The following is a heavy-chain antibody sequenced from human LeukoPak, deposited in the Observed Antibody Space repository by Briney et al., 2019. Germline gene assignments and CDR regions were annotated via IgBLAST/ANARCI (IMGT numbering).Heavy chain of an antibody. J-gene: IGHJ4*02. Sequence: PGGSLRLSCAGSGFPFSIYGMNWVRQAPGKGLEWVAFIRYDGSNKYYADSVKGRFTISRDNSKNTLYLQMNSLRAEDTAVYYCAKDERFYYDSSGYWNWGQGTLVTVSS. D-gene: IGHD3-22*01. V-gene: IGHV3-30*02. CDR2: IRYDGSNK. CDR3: AKDERFYYDSSGYWN. CDR1: GFPFSIYG.